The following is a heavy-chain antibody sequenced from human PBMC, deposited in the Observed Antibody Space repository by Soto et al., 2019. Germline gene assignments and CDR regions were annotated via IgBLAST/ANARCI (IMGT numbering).Heavy chain of an antibody. CDR2: IYWNDDK. CDR1: GDSISNYY. J-gene: IGHJ5*02. Sequence: TLSLTCTVSGDSISNYYWSWIRQPPGKALEWLALIYWNDDKRYSPSLKSRLTITKDTSKNQVVLTMTNMDPVDTATYYCAHRPAYYDFWSAPLRHRSQRVWFDPWGQGTLVTVSS. D-gene: IGHD3-3*01. V-gene: IGHV2-5*01. CDR3: AHRPAYYDFWSAPLRHRSQRVWFDP.